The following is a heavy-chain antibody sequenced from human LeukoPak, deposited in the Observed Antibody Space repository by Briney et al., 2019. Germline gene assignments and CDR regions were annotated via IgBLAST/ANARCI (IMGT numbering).Heavy chain of an antibody. CDR2: IYTSGST. Sequence: PSETLSLTCTVSGGSISSGSYYWRWIRQPAGKGLEWIGRIYTSGSTNYNPSLKSRVTMSVDTSKNQFSLKLSSVTAADTAVYYCARGTTYYYDGKFGYWGQGTLVTVSS. J-gene: IGHJ4*02. CDR1: GGSISSGSYY. V-gene: IGHV4-61*02. CDR3: ARGTTYYYDGKFGY. D-gene: IGHD3-22*01.